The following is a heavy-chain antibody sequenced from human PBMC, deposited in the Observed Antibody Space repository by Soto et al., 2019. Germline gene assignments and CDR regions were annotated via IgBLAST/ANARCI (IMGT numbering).Heavy chain of an antibody. CDR3: ARDRDSSGLPPTLDY. J-gene: IGHJ4*02. CDR1: GGTFSSYT. CDR2: IIPILGIA. Sequence: QVQLVQSGAEVKKPGSSVKVSCKASGGTFSSYTISWVRQAPGQGLEWMGRIIPILGIANYAQKFQGRVTITADKSTSTAYMELSSLRSEDTAVYYCARDRDSSGLPPTLDYWVQGTLVTVSS. D-gene: IGHD3-22*01. V-gene: IGHV1-69*08.